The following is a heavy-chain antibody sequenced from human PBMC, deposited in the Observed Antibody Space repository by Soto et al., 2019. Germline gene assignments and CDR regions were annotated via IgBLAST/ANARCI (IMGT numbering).Heavy chain of an antibody. CDR1: GYTFTSYN. D-gene: IGHD3-10*01. J-gene: IGHJ5*02. Sequence: QVQLVQSGAEVKKPGASVKVSCKASGYTFTSYNMHWVRQAPGQGLEWVGMINPLGFSTTYAQKFRGRVTMTRDTSTITVYIELKILRSDDTAVYYCARAAGRFGELYWFDPWCQGTLVTVSP. CDR3: ARAAGRFGELYWFDP. CDR2: INPLGFST. V-gene: IGHV1-46*01.